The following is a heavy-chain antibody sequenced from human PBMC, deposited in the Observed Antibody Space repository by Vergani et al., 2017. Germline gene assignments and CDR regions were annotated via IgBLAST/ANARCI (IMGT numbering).Heavy chain of an antibody. Sequence: QVQLVQSGAEVKKPGSSVKVSCKASGGTFSSYSISWVRQAPGQGLEWMGGIIPIFGTANYAQKFQGRVTITADEATSTAYMELSSLRSEDTAVYYCAGRSYCGGDCYPRAAFDIWGQGTMVTVSS. D-gene: IGHD2-21*02. CDR2: IIPIFGTA. V-gene: IGHV1-69*01. CDR3: AGRSYCGGDCYPRAAFDI. J-gene: IGHJ3*02. CDR1: GGTFSSYS.